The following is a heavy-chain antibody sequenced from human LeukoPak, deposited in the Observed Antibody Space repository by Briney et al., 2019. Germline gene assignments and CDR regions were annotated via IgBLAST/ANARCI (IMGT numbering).Heavy chain of an antibody. Sequence: AGGSLRLSCAASGSTFSGYAMNWVRQAPGKGLEWVSGISGSGGSAYYADSVKGRFTISRDNSKNTLYLQMNSLRAEDTAVYYCAKGGVRGVIPIPYFDYWGQGTLVTVSS. CDR1: GSTFSGYA. V-gene: IGHV3-23*01. D-gene: IGHD3-10*01. J-gene: IGHJ4*02. CDR2: ISGSGGSA. CDR3: AKGGVRGVIPIPYFDY.